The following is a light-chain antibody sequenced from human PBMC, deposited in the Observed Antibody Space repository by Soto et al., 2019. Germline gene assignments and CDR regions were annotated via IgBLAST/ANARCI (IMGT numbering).Light chain of an antibody. CDR1: QSVSSN. V-gene: IGKV3-15*01. Sequence: VRTQSPAPLSVSPGERATLSCRASQSVSSNVAWYQQNPGQAPGLLIYDASTRATGIPARFGGSGSGTEFTLTISSLQSEDFAVFYCHQYNDWPPAFGQGTKV. CDR3: HQYNDWPPA. CDR2: DAS. J-gene: IGKJ1*01.